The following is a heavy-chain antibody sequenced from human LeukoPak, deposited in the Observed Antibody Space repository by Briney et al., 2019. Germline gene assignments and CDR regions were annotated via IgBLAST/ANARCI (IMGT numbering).Heavy chain of an antibody. CDR2: IWYDGSNK. V-gene: IGHV3-33*01. J-gene: IGHJ3*02. CDR3: AREGHRGAFDI. Sequence: GGSLRLSCAASGFTFSSYGMHWVRQAPGKGLEWVAVIWYDGSNKHYADSVKGRFTISRDNSKNTLYLQMNSLRAEDTAVYYRAREGHRGAFDIWGQGTMVTVSS. CDR1: GFTFSSYG. D-gene: IGHD3-16*02.